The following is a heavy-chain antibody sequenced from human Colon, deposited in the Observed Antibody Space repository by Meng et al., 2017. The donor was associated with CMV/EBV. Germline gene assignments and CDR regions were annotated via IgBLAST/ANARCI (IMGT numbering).Heavy chain of an antibody. Sequence: GESLKISCAASGFTFSHYGMHRVRQAPGKGLEWAAFIRYDGSDAWYADFVKGRFTISRDNFKNTLYLQMNSLSAEDTALYYCAKDLMLGFGSGTQYYFDSWGQGTLVTVSS. CDR2: IRYDGSDA. CDR1: GFTFSHYG. V-gene: IGHV3-30*02. CDR3: AKDLMLGFGSGTQYYFDS. D-gene: IGHD3-10*01. J-gene: IGHJ4*02.